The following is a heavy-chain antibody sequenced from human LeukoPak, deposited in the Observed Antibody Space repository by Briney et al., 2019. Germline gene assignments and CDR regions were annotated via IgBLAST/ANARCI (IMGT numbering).Heavy chain of an antibody. Sequence: SETLSLTCAVYGGSFSGYYWSWIRQPPGKGLEWIGEINHSGSTNYNPSLKSRVTISVDTSKNQFSLKLSSVTAADTAVYYCARVPIGYCSSTSCYVYYYYMDVWGKGTTVTVSS. CDR1: GGSFSGYY. CDR3: ARVPIGYCSSTSCYVYYYYMDV. D-gene: IGHD2-2*01. V-gene: IGHV4-34*01. CDR2: INHSGST. J-gene: IGHJ6*03.